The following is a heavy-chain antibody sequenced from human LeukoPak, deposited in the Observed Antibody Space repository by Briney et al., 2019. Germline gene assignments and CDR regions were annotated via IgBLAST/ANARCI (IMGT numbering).Heavy chain of an antibody. CDR3: ARVGSSWPHYYFDY. V-gene: IGHV4-39*07. J-gene: IGHJ4*02. Sequence: KTSETLSLTCTVSGGSISSNSYWAWLRQPPGKGLEWIGNIYYSGSTYYNPSLKSRVTISVDTSKNQFSLKLSSVTAADTAVYNCARVGSSWPHYYFDYWGQGTLVTVSS. CDR1: GGSISSNSY. D-gene: IGHD6-13*01. CDR2: IYYSGST.